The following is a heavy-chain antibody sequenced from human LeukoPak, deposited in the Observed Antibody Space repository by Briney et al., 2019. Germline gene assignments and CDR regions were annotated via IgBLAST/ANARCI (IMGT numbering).Heavy chain of an antibody. CDR1: GYSFSNYW. CDR3: ARQYYDILTDPNYFDS. D-gene: IGHD3-9*01. CDR2: ILPANSDT. Sequence: GGSLRLSCKGSGYSFSNYWIGWVRQMPGKGLEWVGIILPANSDTRYSPSFQVQVTMSADRSISTAYLQWSSLKAADTAMYYCARQYYDILTDPNYFDSWGQGTLVTVSS. J-gene: IGHJ4*02. V-gene: IGHV5-51*01.